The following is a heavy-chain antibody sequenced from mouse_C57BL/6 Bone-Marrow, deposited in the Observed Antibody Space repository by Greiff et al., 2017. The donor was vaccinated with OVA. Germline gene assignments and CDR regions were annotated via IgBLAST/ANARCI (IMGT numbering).Heavy chain of an antibody. D-gene: IGHD2-1*01. J-gene: IGHJ3*01. CDR1: GYTFTSYG. CDR3: AKGVYDGNGGFAD. V-gene: IGHV1-81*01. CDR2: IYPRSGNT. Sequence: VQLQQSGAELARPGASVKLSCKASGYTFTSYGISWVKQRTGQGLEWIGEIYPRSGNTYYNEKCKGKATLTADKSSRKAEMESRSLESEDSAVYFSAKGVYDGNGGFADWGTGTLVTVSA.